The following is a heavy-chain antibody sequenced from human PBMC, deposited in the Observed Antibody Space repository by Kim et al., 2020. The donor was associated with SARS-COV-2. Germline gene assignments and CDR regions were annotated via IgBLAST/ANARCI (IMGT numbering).Heavy chain of an antibody. V-gene: IGHV4-39*01. CDR1: GGSISSSSYY. D-gene: IGHD4-17*01. J-gene: IGHJ5*02. Sequence: SETLSLTCTVSGGSISSSSYYWGWIRQPPGKGLEWIGSIYYSGSTYYNPSLKSRVTISVDTSKNQFSLKLSSVTAADTAVYYCARNEATVTTYWFDPWGQGTLVTVSS. CDR3: ARNEATVTTYWFDP. CDR2: IYYSGST.